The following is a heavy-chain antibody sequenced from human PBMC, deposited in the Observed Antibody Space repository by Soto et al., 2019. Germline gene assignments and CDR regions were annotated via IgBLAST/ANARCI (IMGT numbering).Heavy chain of an antibody. J-gene: IGHJ6*02. CDR1: GGSFSGYY. Sequence: QVQLQQWGAGLLKPSETLSLTCAVYGGSFSGYYWSWIRQPPGKGLEWIGEINHSGSTNYNPSLKSRVTISVDTSKNQFSLKLSSVTAADTAVYYCARWGYGSGSPNPYYYYYGMDVWGQGTTVTVSS. CDR2: INHSGST. D-gene: IGHD3-10*01. CDR3: ARWGYGSGSPNPYYYYYGMDV. V-gene: IGHV4-34*01.